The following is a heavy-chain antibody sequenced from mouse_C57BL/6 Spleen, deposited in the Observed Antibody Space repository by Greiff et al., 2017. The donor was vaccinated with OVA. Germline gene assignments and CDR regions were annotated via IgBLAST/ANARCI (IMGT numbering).Heavy chain of an antibody. CDR3: ARQGDYGSNWFAY. D-gene: IGHD1-1*01. J-gene: IGHJ3*01. Sequence: EVNVVESGGDLVKPGGSLKLSCAASGFTFSSYGMSWVRQTPDKRLEWVATISSGGSYTYYPDSVKGRFTISRDNAKNTLYLQMSSLKSEDTAMYYCARQGDYGSNWFAYWGQGTLVTVSA. CDR1: GFTFSSYG. CDR2: ISSGGSYT. V-gene: IGHV5-6*01.